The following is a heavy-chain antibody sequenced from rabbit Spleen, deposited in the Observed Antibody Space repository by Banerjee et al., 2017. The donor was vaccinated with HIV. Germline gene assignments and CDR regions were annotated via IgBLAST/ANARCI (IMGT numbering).Heavy chain of an antibody. V-gene: IGHV1S45*01. J-gene: IGHJ4*01. Sequence: QEQLVESGGGLVQPGASLTLTCTASGIDFNNNYWMCWVRQAPGKGLEWIACIGTGTRTNAYFASWAKGRFTISKTSSTTVTLQMTSLTAADTATYFCARDLGAGVGWNLYAFDLWGPGTLVTVS. CDR3: ARDLGAGVGWNLYAFDL. CDR1: GIDFNNNYW. D-gene: IGHD4-2*01. CDR2: IGTGTRTNA.